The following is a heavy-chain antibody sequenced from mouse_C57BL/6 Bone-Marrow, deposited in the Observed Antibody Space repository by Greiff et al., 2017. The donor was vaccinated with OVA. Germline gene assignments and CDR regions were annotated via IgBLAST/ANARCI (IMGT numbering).Heavy chain of an antibody. D-gene: IGHD3-2*02. Sequence: VQLQQSGAELVRPGSSVKLSCKASGYTFTSYWMDWVKQRPGQGLEWIGNIYPSDSETHYNQKFKDKATLTVDKSSSTAYMQLSSLTSEDSAVYYCARWEGTAQATFDYWGQGTTLTVSS. V-gene: IGHV1-61*01. CDR1: GYTFTSYW. CDR3: ARWEGTAQATFDY. J-gene: IGHJ2*01. CDR2: IYPSDSET.